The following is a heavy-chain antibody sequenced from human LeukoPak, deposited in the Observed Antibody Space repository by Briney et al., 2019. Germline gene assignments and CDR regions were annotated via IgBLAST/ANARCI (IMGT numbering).Heavy chain of an antibody. CDR1: GGSFSGYY. J-gene: IGHJ5*02. D-gene: IGHD3-10*01. CDR3: ARWAQITMVRGAPNWFDP. CDR2: INHSGST. Sequence: SETLSLTCAVYGGSFSGYYWSWICQPPGKGLEWIGEINHSGSTNYNPSLTSRVTISVDTSKNQFSLKLSSVTAADTAVYYCARWAQITMVRGAPNWFDPWGQGTLVTVSS. V-gene: IGHV4-34*01.